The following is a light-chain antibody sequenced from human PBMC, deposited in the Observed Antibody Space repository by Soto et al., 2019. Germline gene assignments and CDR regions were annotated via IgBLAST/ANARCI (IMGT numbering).Light chain of an antibody. CDR1: PGISRW. CDR3: QRYNAYYS. J-gene: IGKJ2*03. V-gene: IGKV1-5*01. Sequence: DIQRTQSPTTLPASAGERVTITCRASPGISRWLAWYPPKPCQAPDLLIYYVSTLQGGVRSRFSGTGSGIEFTLTIRSLKPEDFATYHCQRYNAYYSFGRGTKVDIK. CDR2: YVS.